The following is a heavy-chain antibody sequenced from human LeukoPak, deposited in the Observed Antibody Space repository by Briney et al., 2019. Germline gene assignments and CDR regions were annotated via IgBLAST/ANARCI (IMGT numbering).Heavy chain of an antibody. D-gene: IGHD3-16*02. V-gene: IGHV3-23*01. CDR3: AKDPDDYVWGSYRPNYFDY. Sequence: GGSLRLSCAASGFTFSSYAMSWVRQAPGKGLEWVSAISGSGGSTYYADSVKGRFTISRDNSKNTLYLQMTSLRAEDTDVYYCAKDPDDYVWGSYRPNYFDYWGQGTLVTVSS. CDR2: ISGSGGST. CDR1: GFTFSSYA. J-gene: IGHJ4*02.